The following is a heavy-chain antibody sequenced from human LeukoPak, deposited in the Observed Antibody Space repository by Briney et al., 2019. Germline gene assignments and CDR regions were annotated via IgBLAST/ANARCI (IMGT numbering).Heavy chain of an antibody. CDR3: AGEGRKSRGVDIVRKKETGDYYMDV. CDR1: GFFLSSYS. CDR2: ITGSGGST. Sequence: GGTLRLSCAAAGFFLSSYSVYGGPQAPGEGVGRVSAITGSGGSTYYADSLKGRVTTSRDDAKNTLYLRINSQSTEDTAVYYCAGEGRKSRGVDIVRKKETGDYYMDVWGKGTKVTVS. V-gene: IGHV3-23*01. D-gene: IGHD2-15*01. J-gene: IGHJ6*03.